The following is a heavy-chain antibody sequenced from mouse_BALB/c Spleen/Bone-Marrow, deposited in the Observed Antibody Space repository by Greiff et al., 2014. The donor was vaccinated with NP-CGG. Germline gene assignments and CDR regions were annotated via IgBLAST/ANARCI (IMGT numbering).Heavy chain of an antibody. J-gene: IGHJ3*01. CDR2: INPNNGGT. D-gene: IGHD2-3*01. CDR1: GYTFTDFN. CDR3: ARGDGYYARFAY. V-gene: IGHV1-18*01. Sequence: EVQLVESGPELVKPGASVKIPCKASGYTFTDFNMDWVKQSHGKSLEWIGVINPNNGGTIYNQKFKGKATLTVDKSSSTAYMELRSLTSEDTAVYDCARGDGYYARFAYWGQGTLVTVSA.